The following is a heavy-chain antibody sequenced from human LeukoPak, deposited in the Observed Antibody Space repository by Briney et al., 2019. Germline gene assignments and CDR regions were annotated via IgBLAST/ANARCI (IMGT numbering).Heavy chain of an antibody. CDR1: GFTFSSYE. CDR2: ISYDGSDK. Sequence: SLRLSCAASGFTFSSYEMNWVRQAPGKGVGWVALISYDGSDKDYAKSVKGRFTISRDNSKNTLYLQMNSLRAEDTAVYYCAKDMIGGDCPDYWGQGTLVTVSS. D-gene: IGHD2-21*02. CDR3: AKDMIGGDCPDY. J-gene: IGHJ4*02. V-gene: IGHV3-30*04.